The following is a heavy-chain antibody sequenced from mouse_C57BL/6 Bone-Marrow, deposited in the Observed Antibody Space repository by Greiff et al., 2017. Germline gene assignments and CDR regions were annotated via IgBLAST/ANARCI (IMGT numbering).Heavy chain of an antibody. D-gene: IGHD1-1*01. CDR2: INYDGSST. J-gene: IGHJ2*01. CDR3: ARDQGYYGSSHYFDY. Sequence: EVKLVESEGGLVQPGSSMKLSCTASGFTFSDYYMAWVRQVPEKGLEWVANINYDGSSTYYLDSLKSRFIISRDNAKNILYLQMSSLKSEDTATYYCARDQGYYGSSHYFDYWGQGTTLTVSS. V-gene: IGHV5-16*01. CDR1: GFTFSDYY.